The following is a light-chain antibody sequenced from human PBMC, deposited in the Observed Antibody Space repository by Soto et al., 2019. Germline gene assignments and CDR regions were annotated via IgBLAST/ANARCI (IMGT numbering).Light chain of an antibody. V-gene: IGLV2-14*01. J-gene: IGLJ2*01. CDR3: SSYTSSSTLDV. CDR1: SSDVGGYNY. Sequence: QSVLTQPASVSGSPGQSITISCTGTSSDVGGYNYVSWYQQHPGKAPKLMIYEVSNRPSGVSNRFPGSKSGNTASLTISGLQAEDEADYYCSSYTSSSTLDVFGGGTKLTVL. CDR2: EVS.